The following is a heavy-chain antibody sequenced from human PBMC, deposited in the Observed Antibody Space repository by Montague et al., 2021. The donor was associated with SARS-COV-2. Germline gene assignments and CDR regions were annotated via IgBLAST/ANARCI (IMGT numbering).Heavy chain of an antibody. CDR3: ARDWVIVATIYY. V-gene: IGHV3-30-3*01. J-gene: IGHJ4*02. CDR1: GFTFSSYA. CDR2: ISYDGSNK. Sequence: FLRLSCAASGFTFSSYAMHWVRQAPGKGLEWVAVISYDGSNKYYADSVKGRFTISRDNSKNTLYLQMNSLRAEDTAVYYCARDWVIVATIYYWGQGTLVTVSS. D-gene: IGHD5-12*01.